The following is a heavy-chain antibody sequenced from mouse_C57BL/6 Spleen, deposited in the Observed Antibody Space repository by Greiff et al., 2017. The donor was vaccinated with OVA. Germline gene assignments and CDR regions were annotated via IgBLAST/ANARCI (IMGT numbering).Heavy chain of an antibody. CDR1: GFSLTSYG. Sequence: QVQLQQSGPGLVQPSQSLSITCTVSGFSLTSYGVHWVRQSPGKGLEWLGVIWSGGSTDYNAAFISRLSISKDNSKSQVFFKMNSLQADDTAIYYCARRITTVVATPLYYAMDYWGQGTSVTVSS. CDR3: ARRITTVVATPLYYAMDY. CDR2: IWSGGST. J-gene: IGHJ4*01. D-gene: IGHD1-1*01. V-gene: IGHV2-2*01.